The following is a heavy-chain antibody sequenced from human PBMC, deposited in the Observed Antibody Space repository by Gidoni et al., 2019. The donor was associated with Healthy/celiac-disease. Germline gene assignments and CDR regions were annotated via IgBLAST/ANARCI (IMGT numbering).Heavy chain of an antibody. CDR3: AKCPTRAITIFGVVIPKTYYFDY. V-gene: IGHV3-23*01. Sequence: EVQLLESGGGLVQPGGSLRVSCSASGFTFSSYAMSWVRQAPGKGLEWVSAISGSGGSTYYADSVKGRFTISRDNSKNTLYLQMNSLRAEDTAVYYCAKCPTRAITIFGVVIPKTYYFDYWGQGTLVTVSS. CDR2: ISGSGGST. CDR1: GFTFSSYA. D-gene: IGHD3-3*01. J-gene: IGHJ4*02.